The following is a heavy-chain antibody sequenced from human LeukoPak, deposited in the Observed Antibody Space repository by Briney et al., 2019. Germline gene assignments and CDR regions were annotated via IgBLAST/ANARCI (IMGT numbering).Heavy chain of an antibody. CDR1: GFTFSSYG. CDR2: ISYDGSNK. J-gene: IGHJ6*03. V-gene: IGHV3-30*18. CDR3: AKTYYYSNTDV. Sequence: GGSLRLSCAASGFTFSSYGMHWVRQAPGKGLEWVAVISYDGSNKYYADSVKGRFTISRDNSKNTLYLQMNSLRAEDTAVYYCAKTYYYSNTDVWGKGTTVTVSS.